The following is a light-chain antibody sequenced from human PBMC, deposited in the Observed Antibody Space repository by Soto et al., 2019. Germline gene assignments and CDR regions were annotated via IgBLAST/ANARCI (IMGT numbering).Light chain of an antibody. CDR3: SLYTSSSYVV. Sequence: QSVLTQPPSVSGSPGQSVTISCTGTSSDVGSYNRVSWYQQPPGTAPKLMIYEVSNRPSGVPDRFSGSKSGNTASLTISGLQAEDEADYYCSLYTSSSYVVFGGGTKVTVL. CDR2: EVS. J-gene: IGLJ2*01. CDR1: SSDVGSYNR. V-gene: IGLV2-18*01.